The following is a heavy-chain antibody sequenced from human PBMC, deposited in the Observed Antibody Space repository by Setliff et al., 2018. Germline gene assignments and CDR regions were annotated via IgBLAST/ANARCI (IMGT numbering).Heavy chain of an antibody. CDR3: ARDNPIVGATDY. V-gene: IGHV4-38-2*02. CDR2: LFDGGSA. Sequence: SETLSLTCAVSGYSISNGFYWGWIRQSPVKGLEWIGSLFDGGSAYYSPSLKSRASISLDASKNQFALNLSSVTAADTAVYFCARDNPIVGATDYWGQGILVTVSS. D-gene: IGHD1-26*01. J-gene: IGHJ4*02. CDR1: GYSISNGFY.